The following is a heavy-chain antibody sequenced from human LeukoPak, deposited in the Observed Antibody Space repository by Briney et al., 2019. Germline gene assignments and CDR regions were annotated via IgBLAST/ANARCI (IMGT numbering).Heavy chain of an antibody. Sequence: GGSLRLSCAASGFTFSSHEMNWVRQAPGKGLEWVSAISDSGGSAYYADSVKGRFTISRDNSKNTLYLQMNSLRAEDTAVYYCAKGRKGYSYAGSDYWGQGTLVTVSS. D-gene: IGHD5-18*01. J-gene: IGHJ4*02. CDR3: AKGRKGYSYAGSDY. CDR2: ISDSGGSA. V-gene: IGHV3-23*01. CDR1: GFTFSSHE.